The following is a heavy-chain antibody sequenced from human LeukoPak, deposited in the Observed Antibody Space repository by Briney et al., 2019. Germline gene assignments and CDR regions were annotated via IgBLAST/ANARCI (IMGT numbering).Heavy chain of an antibody. V-gene: IGHV1-69*13. Sequence: SVKVSCKASGGTFSSYATSWVRQAPGQGLEWMGGIIPIFGTANYAQKFQGRVTITADESTSTAYMELSSLRSEDTAVYYCARRLLTGYYTYDYWGQGTLVTVSS. J-gene: IGHJ4*02. CDR3: ARRLLTGYYTYDY. CDR1: GGTFSSYA. D-gene: IGHD3-9*01. CDR2: IIPIFGTA.